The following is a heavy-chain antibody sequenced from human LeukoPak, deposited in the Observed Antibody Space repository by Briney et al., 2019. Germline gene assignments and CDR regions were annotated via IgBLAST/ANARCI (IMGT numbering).Heavy chain of an antibody. CDR3: ARGGYSYGDAFDI. Sequence: NTSETLSLTCAVYGGSFSGYYWSWIRQPPGKGLEWIGEINHSGSTNYNPSLKSRVTISVDTSKNQFSLKLSSVTASDTAVYYCARGGYSYGDAFDIWGQGTMVTVSS. V-gene: IGHV4-34*01. J-gene: IGHJ3*02. CDR1: GGSFSGYY. CDR2: INHSGST. D-gene: IGHD5-18*01.